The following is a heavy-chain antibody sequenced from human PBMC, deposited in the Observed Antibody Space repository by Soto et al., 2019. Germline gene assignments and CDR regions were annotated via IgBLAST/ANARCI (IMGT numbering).Heavy chain of an antibody. CDR3: ARETSGPGTFREDASDI. Sequence: QVQLVQSGAEVKKPGSSVKVACKVSGDTFSNYAINWVRQAPGQGLEWMGAIVPIFSTANYAQKFQGRVTITADEFTITDYMERSGLRSDDTATYYCARETSGPGTFREDASDIWGQGTLVTVSS. J-gene: IGHJ3*02. CDR2: IVPIFSTA. D-gene: IGHD6-13*01. CDR1: GDTFSNYA. V-gene: IGHV1-69*12.